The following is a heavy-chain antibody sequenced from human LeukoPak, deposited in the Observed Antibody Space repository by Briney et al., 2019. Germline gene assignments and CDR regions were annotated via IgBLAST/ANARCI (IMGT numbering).Heavy chain of an antibody. V-gene: IGHV3-7*01. CDR1: GFTFSSYW. CDR2: IKQEGSGK. J-gene: IGHJ3*02. D-gene: IGHD3-3*01. Sequence: GGSLRLSCAASGFTFSSYWMSWVRQAPGKGLEWVANIKQEGSGKYYVDSVKGRFTISRDNAKNSLYLQMNRLRAEDTAVYYCARAWSRITIFGVVKYTRLDAFDIWGQGTMVTVSS. CDR3: ARAWSRITIFGVVKYTRLDAFDI.